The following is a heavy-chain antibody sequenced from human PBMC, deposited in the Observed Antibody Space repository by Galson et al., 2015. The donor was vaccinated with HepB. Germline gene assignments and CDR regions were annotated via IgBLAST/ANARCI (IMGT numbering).Heavy chain of an antibody. D-gene: IGHD3-22*01. CDR1: GGSISSYY. V-gene: IGHV4-4*07. Sequence: SETLSLTCTVSGGSISSYYWSWIRQPAGKGLEWIGRIYISGSTNYNPSLKSRVTMSVDASKNQFSLKLSSVTAADTAVYYCAGDLTFDSSGYGIEYWGQGTLVTVSS. CDR2: IYISGST. J-gene: IGHJ4*02. CDR3: AGDLTFDSSGYGIEY.